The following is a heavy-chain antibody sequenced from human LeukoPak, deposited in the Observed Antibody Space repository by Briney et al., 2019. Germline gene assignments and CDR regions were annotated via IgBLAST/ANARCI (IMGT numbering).Heavy chain of an antibody. Sequence: QRPSCASGDYMFSSYIVWWLQLARREVEWWVSGFTRGADTYYAASVKGRFTISRDKAKSSAYLQMNSLRAEDTAVYYCARDLGRRLDYWGEGALVTLSS. V-gene: IGHV3-23*01. D-gene: IGHD1-1*01. CDR2: FTRGADT. CDR3: ARDLGRRLDY. J-gene: IGHJ4*02. CDR1: DYMFSSYI.